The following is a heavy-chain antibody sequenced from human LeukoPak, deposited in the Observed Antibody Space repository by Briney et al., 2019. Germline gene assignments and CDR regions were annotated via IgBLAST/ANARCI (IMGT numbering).Heavy chain of an antibody. CDR1: GGTFSSYA. CDR3: ARDLISGWHRFALGY. J-gene: IGHJ4*02. D-gene: IGHD6-19*01. CDR2: IIPIFGTA. Sequence: GASVKVSCKASGGTFSSYAISWVRQAPGQGLEWMGGIIPIFGTANYAQKFQGRVTITADESTSTAYMELSSLRSEDTAVYYCARDLISGWHRFALGYWGQGTLVTVSS. V-gene: IGHV1-69*13.